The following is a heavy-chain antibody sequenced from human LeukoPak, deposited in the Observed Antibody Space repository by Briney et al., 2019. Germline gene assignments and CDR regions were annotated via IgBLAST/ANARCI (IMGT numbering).Heavy chain of an antibody. CDR2: ISYDGSNK. V-gene: IGHV3-30*01. D-gene: IGHD6-13*01. CDR3: AGEGRDSSSWSYFDY. Sequence: GRSLRLSCAASGFTFSSYAMHWVRQAPGKGLEWVAVISYDGSNKYYADSVKGRFTISRDNSKNTLYLQMNSLRAEDTTVYYCAGEGRDSSSWSYFDYWGQGTLVTVSS. J-gene: IGHJ4*02. CDR1: GFTFSSYA.